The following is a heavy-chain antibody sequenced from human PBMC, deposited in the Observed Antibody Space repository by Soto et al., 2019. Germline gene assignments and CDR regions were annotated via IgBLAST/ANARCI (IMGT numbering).Heavy chain of an antibody. CDR1: GGSISSYY. D-gene: IGHD3-10*01. Sequence: SETLSLTCTVSGGSISSYYWSWIRQPPGKGLEWIGYIYYSGSTNYNPSLKSRVTISVDTSKNQFSLKLSSVTAADTAVYYCARARREFGELLSYYYYYMDVWGKGTTVTGSS. CDR2: IYYSGST. V-gene: IGHV4-59*01. J-gene: IGHJ6*03. CDR3: ARARREFGELLSYYYYYMDV.